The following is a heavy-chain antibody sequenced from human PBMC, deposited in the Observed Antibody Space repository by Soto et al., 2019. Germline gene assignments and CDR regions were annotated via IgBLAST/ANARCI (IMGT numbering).Heavy chain of an antibody. CDR3: AKQGGKYGIRSFDP. V-gene: IGHV4-61*08. CDR1: GGSISSGGYS. CDR2: IYYSGST. D-gene: IGHD1-1*01. J-gene: IGHJ5*02. Sequence: PSETLSLTCAVSGGSISSGGYSWSWIRQPPGKGLEWIGYIYYSGSTNYNPSLKSRVTISVDTSKNQFSLKLSSVTAADTAVYYCAKQGGKYGIRSFDPWGQGTLVTVSS.